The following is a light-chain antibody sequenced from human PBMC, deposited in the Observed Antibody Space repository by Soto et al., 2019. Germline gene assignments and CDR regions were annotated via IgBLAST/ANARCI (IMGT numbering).Light chain of an antibody. V-gene: IGKV3-11*01. CDR1: QSIRNY. J-gene: IGKJ5*01. CDR2: DAS. CDR3: QQYNNWPFS. Sequence: IGLAPIPVTLSFSPGERATLSCRASQSIRNYLVWYQQKPGQAPRLLIYDASDRATGIPTRFSGTGSETDFTLTISGLQSEDSAVYFCQQYNNWPFSFGQGTLLEIK.